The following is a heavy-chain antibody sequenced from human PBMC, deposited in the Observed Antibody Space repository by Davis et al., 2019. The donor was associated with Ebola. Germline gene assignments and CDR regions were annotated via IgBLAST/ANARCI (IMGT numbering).Heavy chain of an antibody. CDR2: LNPNSGDT. D-gene: IGHD3-10*01. CDR3: ARLLMSQGVSGQGFDV. CDR1: GYTFTNSD. Sequence: ASVKVSCKASGYTFTNSDINWVRQATGQGLEWMGWLNPNSGDTGYAQKFQGRVTMSRNTSINTAYMELRSLRSEETAVYYCARLLMSQGVSGQGFDVWGQGTTVTVSS. V-gene: IGHV1-8*01. J-gene: IGHJ6*02.